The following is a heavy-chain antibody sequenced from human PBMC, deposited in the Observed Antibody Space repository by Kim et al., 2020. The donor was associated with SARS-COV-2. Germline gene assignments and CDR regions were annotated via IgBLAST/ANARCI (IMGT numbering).Heavy chain of an antibody. CDR2: ISYDGSNK. J-gene: IGHJ4*02. V-gene: IGHV3-30*04. D-gene: IGHD6-13*01. Sequence: GGSLRLSCAASGFTFSSYAMHWVRQAPGKGLEWVAVISYDGSNKYYADSVKGRFTISRDNSKNTLYLQMNSLRAEDTAVYYCARAGIAAAGTSIDYWGQG. CDR3: ARAGIAAAGTSIDY. CDR1: GFTFSSYA.